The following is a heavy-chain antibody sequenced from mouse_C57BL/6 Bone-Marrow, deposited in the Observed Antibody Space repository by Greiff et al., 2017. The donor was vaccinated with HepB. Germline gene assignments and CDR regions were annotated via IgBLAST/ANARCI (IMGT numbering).Heavy chain of an antibody. V-gene: IGHV5-4*01. CDR3: ARDPVGRENAY. J-gene: IGHJ3*01. CDR1: GFTFSSYA. Sequence: EVMLVESGGGLVKPGGSLKLSCAASGFTFSSYAMSWVRQTPEKRLEWVATISDGGSYTYYPDNVKGRFTISRDNAKNNLYLQMSHLKSEDTAMYYCARDPVGRENAYWGQGTLVTVSA. CDR2: ISDGGSYT. D-gene: IGHD4-1*01.